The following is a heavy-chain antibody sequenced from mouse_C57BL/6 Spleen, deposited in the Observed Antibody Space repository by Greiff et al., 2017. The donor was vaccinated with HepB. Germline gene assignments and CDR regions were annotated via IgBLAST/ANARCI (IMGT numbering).Heavy chain of an antibody. CDR1: GYTFTDYN. CDR3: ARKDYYYGSSYDY. CDR2: INPNNGGT. J-gene: IGHJ2*01. V-gene: IGHV1-18*01. Sequence: DVKLQESGPELVKPGASVKIPCKASGYTFTDYNMDWVKQSHGKSLEWIGDINPNNGGTIYNQKFKGKATLTVDKSSSTAYMELRSLTSEDTAVYYCARKDYYYGSSYDYWGQGTTLTVSS. D-gene: IGHD1-1*01.